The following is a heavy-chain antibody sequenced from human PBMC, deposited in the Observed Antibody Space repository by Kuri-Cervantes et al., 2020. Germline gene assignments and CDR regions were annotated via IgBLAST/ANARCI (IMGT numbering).Heavy chain of an antibody. CDR3: ARWAYDSYYYYGMDV. CDR1: GFTFSSYA. V-gene: IGHV3-30-3*01. J-gene: IGHJ6*02. D-gene: IGHD3-22*01. CDR2: ISYDGSNK. Sequence: GGSLRLSCAASGFTFSSYAMHWVRQAPGKGLEWVAVISYDGSNKYYADSVKGRFTISRDNSKNTLYLQMNSLRAEDTAVYYCARWAYDSYYYYGMDVWGQGNTVNVSS.